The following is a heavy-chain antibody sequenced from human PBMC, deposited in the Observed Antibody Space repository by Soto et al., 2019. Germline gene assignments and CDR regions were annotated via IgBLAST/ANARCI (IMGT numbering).Heavy chain of an antibody. CDR3: ARGDSTSHAYDI. D-gene: IGHD6-6*01. CDR2: TYYRSKWYN. CDR1: GDSVSSNSVA. J-gene: IGHJ3*02. Sequence: SQTLSLTCVISGDSVSSNSVAWHWTRQSPSRGLEWLGRTYYRSKWYNDYTVSVKSRITINPDTSKNQFSLQLNSVTPEDTAVYYCARGDSTSHAYDIWGQGTMVTVSS. V-gene: IGHV6-1*01.